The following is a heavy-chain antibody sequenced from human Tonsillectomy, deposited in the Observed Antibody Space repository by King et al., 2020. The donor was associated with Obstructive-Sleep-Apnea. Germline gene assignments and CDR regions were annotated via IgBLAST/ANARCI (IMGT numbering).Heavy chain of an antibody. D-gene: IGHD1-26*01. Sequence: QMQLQESGPGLVKPSETLSLTCTVSGGSISSSSYYWGWIRQPPGKGLEWIGSIYYSGSTYYNPSLKSRVTISVDTSKNQFSLKLSSVTAADTAVYYCARVSGSYYGSGVYWGQGTLVTVSS. CDR2: IYYSGST. CDR3: ARVSGSYYGSGVY. J-gene: IGHJ4*02. V-gene: IGHV4-39*07. CDR1: GGSISSSSYY.